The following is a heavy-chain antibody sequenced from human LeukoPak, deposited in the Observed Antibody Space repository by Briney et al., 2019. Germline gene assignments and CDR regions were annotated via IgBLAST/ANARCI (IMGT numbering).Heavy chain of an antibody. CDR3: ARVTSYYYNTSGDYYFDH. CDR1: GFTFSTYR. CDR2: IIQDGSAK. D-gene: IGHD3-22*01. Sequence: GGSLRLSCVASGFTFSTYRMSWVRQAPGKGLVWVANIIQDGSAKNYVDSVKGRFTISRDNAKNSLYLQMNSLRAEDTAVYYCARVTSYYYNTSGDYYFDHWVQGTLVTVSS. V-gene: IGHV3-7*04. J-gene: IGHJ4*02.